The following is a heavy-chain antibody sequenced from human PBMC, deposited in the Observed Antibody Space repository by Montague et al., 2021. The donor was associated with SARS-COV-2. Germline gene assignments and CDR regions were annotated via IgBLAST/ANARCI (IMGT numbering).Heavy chain of an antibody. CDR3: ARDRETTTDKFYGMDV. V-gene: IGHV4-59*01. D-gene: IGHD1-1*01. CDR2: IYYNWYT. CDR1: GGSISTYY. Sequence: SETLSLTCTVSGGSISTYYWNWIRQPPGKGLEWIGYIYYNWYTAYNPSLKSRVTISVDTSKNQFSLKLTSVTAADTAVSYCARDRETTTDKFYGMDVWGQGTTVTVSS. J-gene: IGHJ6*02.